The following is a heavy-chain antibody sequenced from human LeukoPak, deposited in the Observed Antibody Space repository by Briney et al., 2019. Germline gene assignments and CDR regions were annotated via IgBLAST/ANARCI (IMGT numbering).Heavy chain of an antibody. V-gene: IGHV1-2*02. CDR1: GYTFSGHY. J-gene: IGHJ3*02. D-gene: IGHD6-13*01. CDR2: MDPSGGGT. CDR3: ARPFSSSWNAFDI. Sequence: ASVKFSCKASGYTFSGHYIHWVRQAHGQGLEWMGWMDPSGGGTNYAQKFQARVTMTRDTSINTAYMELTRLQSDDTAVFYCARPFSSSWNAFDIWGQGTSVTVSS.